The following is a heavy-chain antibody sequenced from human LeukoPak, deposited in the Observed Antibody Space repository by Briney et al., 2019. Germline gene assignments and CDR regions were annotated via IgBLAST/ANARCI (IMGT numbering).Heavy chain of an antibody. CDR3: ARGHTDYYDSSGYFLDY. V-gene: IGHV1-8*03. D-gene: IGHD3-22*01. Sequence: ASVKVSCKASGYTFTSYDINWVRQATGQGLEWMGWMNPNSGNTGYAQKFQGRVTITRNTSISTAYMELSSLRSEDTAVYYCARGHTDYYDSSGYFLDYWGQGTLVTVSS. CDR2: MNPNSGNT. J-gene: IGHJ4*02. CDR1: GYTFTSYD.